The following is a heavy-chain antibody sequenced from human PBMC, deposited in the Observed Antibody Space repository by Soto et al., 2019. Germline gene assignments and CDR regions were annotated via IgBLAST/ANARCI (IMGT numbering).Heavy chain of an antibody. CDR1: GYSFTNYW. Sequence: GESLKISCKGSGYSFTNYWIGWVRQMPGKSLEWMGIIYPGDSETRYSPSFQGQVTISADKSTTTAYLQWSSLKASDTAIYYCARVEYYYDTSGFLGIYRGQGTLVTVSS. CDR2: IYPGDSET. D-gene: IGHD3-22*01. V-gene: IGHV5-51*01. J-gene: IGHJ4*01. CDR3: ARVEYYYDTSGFLGIY.